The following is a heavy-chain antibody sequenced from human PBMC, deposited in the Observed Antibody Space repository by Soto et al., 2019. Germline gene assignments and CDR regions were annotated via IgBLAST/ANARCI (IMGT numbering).Heavy chain of an antibody. CDR1: GGSINSGGYY. CDR3: ARDLSGRADV. J-gene: IGHJ6*02. D-gene: IGHD3-10*01. CDR2: ISYSGSA. V-gene: IGHV4-31*03. Sequence: SETLSLTCSVSGGSINSGGYYWSWLRQHPGKGLEWIGYISYSGSAYYNPSLKSRVTISVDTSKNQFSLKLSSVTAADTAVYYCARDLSGRADVWGQGTTVTVSS.